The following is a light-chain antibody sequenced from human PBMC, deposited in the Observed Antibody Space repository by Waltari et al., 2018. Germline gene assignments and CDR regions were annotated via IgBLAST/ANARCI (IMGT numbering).Light chain of an antibody. J-gene: IGKJ4*01. CDR3: QQSYTTPLT. CDR2: TAS. V-gene: IGKV1-39*01. CDR1: QSISTY. Sequence: DIQMTQSPSSLSASVGDRVTITCRAGQSISTYLNWYQQKSGKAPHLLISTASTLQHGVPSRFSGSGSGTDFTLTTSSLHPEDFATYFCQQSYTTPLTFGGGTKVEI.